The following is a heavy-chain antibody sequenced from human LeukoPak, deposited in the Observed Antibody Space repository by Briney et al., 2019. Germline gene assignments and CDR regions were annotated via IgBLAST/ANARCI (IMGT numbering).Heavy chain of an antibody. V-gene: IGHV1-18*01. D-gene: IGHD3-3*01. CDR1: VYTFTSYG. Sequence: ASVKVSCKASVYTFTSYGISWVRQAPGQGLEWMGWISAYNGNTNYAQKLQGRVTMTTDTSTSTAYMELRSLRSDDTAVYYCARDYDFWSGYKGDAFDIWGQGTMVTVSS. CDR3: ARDYDFWSGYKGDAFDI. CDR2: ISAYNGNT. J-gene: IGHJ3*02.